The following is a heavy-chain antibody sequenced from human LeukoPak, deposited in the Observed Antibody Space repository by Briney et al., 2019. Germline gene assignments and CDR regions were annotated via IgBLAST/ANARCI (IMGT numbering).Heavy chain of an antibody. V-gene: IGHV4-59*12. D-gene: IGHD3-16*01. CDR1: GGSIGPFY. CDR3: ARDFWQKRDRQWYYYGPDV. Sequence: SETLSLTCSVSGGSIGPFYWSWIRQSPGKGLEWLGYISDTGGADYSPSLKSRVTISIDTSKNQISLKLTLVTVADTAVYFCARDFWQKRDRQWYYYGPDVWGQGTTVTVSS. J-gene: IGHJ6*02. CDR2: ISDTGGA.